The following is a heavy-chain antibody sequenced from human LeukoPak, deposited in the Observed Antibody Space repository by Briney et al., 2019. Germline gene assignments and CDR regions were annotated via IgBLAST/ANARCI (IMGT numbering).Heavy chain of an antibody. V-gene: IGHV3-23*01. Sequence: GGSLRLSCAASGFTFISYAMSWVRQAPGKGLEWVSGISTSGGSTSYADSVKGRFTISRDNPRNTLYMQMNSLRDEDTAVYYCAIMHRYYDGSGYWVQWGQGTLVTVSS. D-gene: IGHD3-22*01. CDR2: ISTSGGST. CDR1: GFTFISYA. CDR3: AIMHRYYDGSGYWVQ. J-gene: IGHJ4*02.